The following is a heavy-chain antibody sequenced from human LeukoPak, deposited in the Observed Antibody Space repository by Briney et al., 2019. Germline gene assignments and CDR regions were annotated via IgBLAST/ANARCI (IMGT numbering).Heavy chain of an antibody. J-gene: IGHJ4*02. D-gene: IGHD1-1*01. V-gene: IGHV3-74*01. Sequence: GGSLRPSCAASGFIFSSHWMHWVRQTPGKGLVWVSRMNSDGSSITYADSVKGRFTISRDTAKNTLYLQMNSLRAEDTAVYYCARDRVLGGIDYWGQGTLVTVSS. CDR1: GFIFSSHW. CDR3: ARDRVLGGIDY. CDR2: MNSDGSSI.